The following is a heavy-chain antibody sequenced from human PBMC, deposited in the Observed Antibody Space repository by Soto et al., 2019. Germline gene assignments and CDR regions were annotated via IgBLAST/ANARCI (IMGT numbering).Heavy chain of an antibody. CDR2: IYPGDSDT. J-gene: IGHJ6*02. Sequence: PGESLKISCKGSGYSFTSYWIGWVRQMPGKGLEWMGIIYPGDSDTRYSPSFQGQVTISADKSISTAYLQWSSLKASDTAMYYCARLDSPLQRSYYHYGMDVWRQGTTVTVCS. V-gene: IGHV5-51*01. CDR1: GYSFTSYW. CDR3: ARLDSPLQRSYYHYGMDV. D-gene: IGHD4-4*01.